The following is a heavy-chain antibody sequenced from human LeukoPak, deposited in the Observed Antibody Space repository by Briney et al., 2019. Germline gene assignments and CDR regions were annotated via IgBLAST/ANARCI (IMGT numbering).Heavy chain of an antibody. J-gene: IGHJ4*02. CDR1: GGSISSSSYY. Sequence: SETLSLTCTVSGGSISSSSYYWGWIRQPPGKGLEWIGSIYYSGSTYYNPSLKSRVTISVDTSKNQFSLKLSSVTAADTAVYYCARGISDSSGWFEYYFDYWGQGTLVTVSS. V-gene: IGHV4-39*01. CDR3: ARGISDSSGWFEYYFDY. CDR2: IYYSGST. D-gene: IGHD6-19*01.